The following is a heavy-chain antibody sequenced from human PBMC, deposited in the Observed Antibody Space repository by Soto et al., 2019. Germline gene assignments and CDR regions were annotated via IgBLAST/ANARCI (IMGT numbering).Heavy chain of an antibody. CDR3: ARVEDYGDYFDY. CDR1: GASVRSGSYY. D-gene: IGHD4-17*01. CDR2: IYDTGTT. J-gene: IGHJ4*02. Sequence: SETLSLTCTVSGASVRSGSYYWSWVRQPPGRGLEWIGYIYDTGTTNYNPSLKSRVTMSVDTSKNQFSLKLNSLTAADTAVYYCARVEDYGDYFDYWGQGTLVTISS. V-gene: IGHV4-61*01.